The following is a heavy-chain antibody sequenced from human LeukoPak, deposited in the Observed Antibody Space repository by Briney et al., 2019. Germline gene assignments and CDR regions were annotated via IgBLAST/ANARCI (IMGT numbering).Heavy chain of an antibody. D-gene: IGHD1-26*01. CDR2: IYYSGST. Sequence: SETLSLTCTVSGGSITSYHYGWIRQPPGKGLEWIGYIYYSGSTNYNPSLKSRVTISVDTSKNQFSLKLSSVTAADTAVYYCARGGSGTYYHYWGQGTLVTVSS. V-gene: IGHV4-59*01. CDR1: GGSITSYH. J-gene: IGHJ4*02. CDR3: ARGGSGTYYHY.